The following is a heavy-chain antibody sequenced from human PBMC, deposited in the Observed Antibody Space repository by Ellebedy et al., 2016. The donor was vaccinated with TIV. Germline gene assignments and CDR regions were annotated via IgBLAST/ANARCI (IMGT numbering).Heavy chain of an antibody. V-gene: IGHV3-74*01. CDR3: ARGGGSGTYYSFDY. Sequence: GESLKISCASSEFPFSNYWIHWVRQTPGKGLVWVSRISPDGRGTSYADSVKGRFTSSRDNAKNTMYLQMNSLRAEDTAVYYCARGGGSGTYYSFDYWGRGTLVTVSS. CDR2: ISPDGRGT. J-gene: IGHJ4*02. D-gene: IGHD3-10*01. CDR1: EFPFSNYW.